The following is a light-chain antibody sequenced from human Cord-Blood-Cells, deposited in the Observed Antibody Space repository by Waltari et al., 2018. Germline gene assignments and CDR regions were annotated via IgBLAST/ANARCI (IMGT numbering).Light chain of an antibody. CDR3: QQSYSTPWT. J-gene: IGKJ1*01. CDR1: QSISSY. V-gene: IGKV1-39*01. Sequence: DLQITQSPSSLSPSVVDIVTITCRASQSISSYLNWYQQKPGKAPKLLIYAASSLQSGVPSRFSGSGSGTDFTLTISSLQPEDFATYYCQQSYSTPWTFGQGTKVEIK. CDR2: AAS.